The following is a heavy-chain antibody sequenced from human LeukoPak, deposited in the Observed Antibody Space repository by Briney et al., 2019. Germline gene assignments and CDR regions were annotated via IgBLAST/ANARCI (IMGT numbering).Heavy chain of an antibody. D-gene: IGHD3-9*01. Sequence: GGSLRLSCAASGFTFSSYGMHWVRQAPGKGLEWVAFIRYDGSIKYYADSVKGRFTISRDNSKTTLYLPMNSLRAEDTAVYYCAKFGYDILTGLQEYYFDYWGQGTLVTVSS. J-gene: IGHJ4*02. CDR3: AKFGYDILTGLQEYYFDY. CDR2: IRYDGSIK. V-gene: IGHV3-30*02. CDR1: GFTFSSYG.